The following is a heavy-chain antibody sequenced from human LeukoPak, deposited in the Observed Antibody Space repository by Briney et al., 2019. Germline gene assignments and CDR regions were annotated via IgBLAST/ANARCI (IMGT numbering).Heavy chain of an antibody. CDR1: GFTFSSYA. D-gene: IGHD6-19*01. V-gene: IGHV3-23*01. J-gene: IGHJ4*02. CDR3: AKARIPQVAGTRYYFDY. CDR2: ISGSGGST. Sequence: GGSLRLSCAASGFTFSSYAMSWVRQAPGKGLEWVSAISGSGGSTYYAASVKGRFPISRDNSKNTLYLQMNSLRAEDTAVYYCAKARIPQVAGTRYYFDYWGQGTLVTVSS.